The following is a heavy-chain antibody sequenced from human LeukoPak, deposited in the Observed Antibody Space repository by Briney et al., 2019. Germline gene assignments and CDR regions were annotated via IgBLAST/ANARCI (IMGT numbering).Heavy chain of an antibody. Sequence: GGSLRLSCAASGFTFSSYEMNWVRQAPGKGLEWVSYISSSGSTIYYADSVKGRFTISRDNAKSSLYLQVNSLRAEDTAVYYCARAGITMVHWVFDYWGQGTLVTVSS. J-gene: IGHJ4*02. V-gene: IGHV3-48*03. CDR2: ISSSGSTI. CDR3: ARAGITMVHWVFDY. D-gene: IGHD3-10*01. CDR1: GFTFSSYE.